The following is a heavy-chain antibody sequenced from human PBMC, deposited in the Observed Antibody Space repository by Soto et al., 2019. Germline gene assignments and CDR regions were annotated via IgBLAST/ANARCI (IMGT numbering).Heavy chain of an antibody. CDR1: GYTLTKFS. D-gene: IGHD6-19*01. J-gene: IGHJ6*02. CDR3: ATGPGPSGRDYYYSGMAV. CDR2: FDPEDGET. Sequence: ASVKVSCKVSGYTLTKFSMHWVRQAPGKGLEWMGGFDPEDGETTYAQTFQGRVTMTEDTSTDTGYMEVSSLRSEDTAVYYCATGPGPSGRDYYYSGMAVWGQGTTVTVSS. V-gene: IGHV1-24*01.